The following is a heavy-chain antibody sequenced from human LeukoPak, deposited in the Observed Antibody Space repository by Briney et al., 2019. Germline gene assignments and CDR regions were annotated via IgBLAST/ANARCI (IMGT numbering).Heavy chain of an antibody. D-gene: IGHD6-13*01. CDR3: ARRGSSSSWYGMDY. V-gene: IGHV3-20*04. Sequence: PGGSLRLSCAASGFTFSNHWMSWVRQAPGKGLEWVSGINWNGGSTGYADSVKGRFTISRDNAKNSLYLQMNSLRAEDTALYYCARRGSSSSWYGMDYWGQGTLVTVSS. J-gene: IGHJ4*02. CDR2: INWNGGST. CDR1: GFTFSNHW.